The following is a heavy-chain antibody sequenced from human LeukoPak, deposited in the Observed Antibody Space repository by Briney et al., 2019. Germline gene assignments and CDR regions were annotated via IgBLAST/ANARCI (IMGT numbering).Heavy chain of an antibody. D-gene: IGHD3-16*01. CDR1: GFTFDVYG. J-gene: IGHJ4*02. CDR3: ARDASTDYDYVWGSFYFDY. V-gene: IGHV3-20*04. CDR2: INWNGGST. Sequence: GGSLRLSCAASGFTFDVYGMSWVRQAPGKGLEWVSGINWNGGSTGYADSVKGRFTISRDNAKNSLYLQMNSLRAEDTALYYCARDASTDYDYVWGSFYFDYWGQGTLVTVSS.